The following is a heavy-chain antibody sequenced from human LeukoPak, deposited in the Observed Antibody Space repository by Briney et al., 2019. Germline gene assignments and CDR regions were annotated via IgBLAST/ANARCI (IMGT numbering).Heavy chain of an antibody. CDR2: IYPGESDT. J-gene: IGHJ6*03. D-gene: IGHD2-2*02. CDR1: GYSFTSYW. V-gene: IGHV5-51*01. CDR3: ARLGEDICSSTSCYNARGYYYYYYMDV. Sequence: GESLKISYRGSGYSFTSYWIGWVRQMPGKGLEGMGIIYPGESDTRYSPSFQGQVTISADKSISTAYLQWSSLKASDTAMYYCARLGEDICSSTSCYNARGYYYYYYMDVWGKGTTVTVSS.